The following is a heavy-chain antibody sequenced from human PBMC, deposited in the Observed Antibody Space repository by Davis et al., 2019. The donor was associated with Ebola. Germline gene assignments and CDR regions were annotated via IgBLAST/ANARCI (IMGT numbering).Heavy chain of an antibody. D-gene: IGHD6-13*01. CDR1: GFIFTRYA. Sequence: ESLKISCAASGFIFTRYAMTWVRQTPVKRLEWLSVISDSGGNTYYADYVKGRFTLSRDNSKNTLYLQLNSLRAEDTAVYYCAKEVEQLLVHPYYGLDVWGQGTTVTVSS. CDR2: ISDSGGNT. V-gene: IGHV3-23*01. J-gene: IGHJ6*02. CDR3: AKEVEQLLVHPYYGLDV.